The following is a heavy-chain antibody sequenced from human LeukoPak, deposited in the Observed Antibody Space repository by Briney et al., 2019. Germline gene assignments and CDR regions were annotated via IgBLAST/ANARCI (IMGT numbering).Heavy chain of an antibody. Sequence: GGSLRLSCAASGFTFTKYWMNWVRQAPGKGLEWVATIKQNGGERYNVDSVKGRFTISRDTAKNSLYLQMNNLRAEDTAVYYCARGTGDFDYWGQGTLVTVSS. CDR3: ARGTGDFDY. D-gene: IGHD2-8*02. J-gene: IGHJ4*02. V-gene: IGHV3-7*05. CDR2: IKQNGGER. CDR1: GFTFTKYW.